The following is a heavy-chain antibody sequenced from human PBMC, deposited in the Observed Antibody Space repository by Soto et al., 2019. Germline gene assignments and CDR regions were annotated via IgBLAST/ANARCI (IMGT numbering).Heavy chain of an antibody. CDR1: GFTFSSYS. D-gene: IGHD2-15*01. CDR3: AREDCSGGSCYLPPSDY. Sequence: GGSLILSCAASGFTFSSYSMNWVRQAPGKGLEWVSSISSSSSYIYYADSVKGRFTISRDNAKNSLYLQMNSLRAEDTAVYYCAREDCSGGSCYLPPSDYWGQGTLVTVSS. J-gene: IGHJ4*02. CDR2: ISSSSSYI. V-gene: IGHV3-21*01.